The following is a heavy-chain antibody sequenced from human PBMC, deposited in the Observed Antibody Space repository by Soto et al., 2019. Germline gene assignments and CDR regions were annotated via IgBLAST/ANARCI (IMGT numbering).Heavy chain of an antibody. CDR2: IIPIFGTA. J-gene: IGHJ4*02. V-gene: IGHV1-69*01. Sequence: SVXVSFKSSVGTVSIHAIIFFLQAPGQGLECMGGIIPIFGTANYAQKFQGRVTITADESTSTAYMELSSLRSEDTAVYYCARGKTNVAKFDYWGKGTLVNVS. D-gene: IGHD2-8*01. CDR1: VGTVSIHA. CDR3: ARGKTNVAKFDY.